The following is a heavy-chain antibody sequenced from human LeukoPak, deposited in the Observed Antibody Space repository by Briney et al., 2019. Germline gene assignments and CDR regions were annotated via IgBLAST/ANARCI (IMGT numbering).Heavy chain of an antibody. CDR2: INSDGINT. V-gene: IGHV3-74*01. J-gene: IGHJ5*02. CDR1: GFTFSRYW. D-gene: IGHD3-22*01. Sequence: QPGGSLRLSCAASGFTFSRYWMSWVRQAPGKGLVWVSRINSDGINTSYADSVKGRFTISRDNAKNTLNLQMNSLRAEDTAVYYCARDLGQYYDTSDNWFDPWGQGTLVTVSS. CDR3: ARDLGQYYDTSDNWFDP.